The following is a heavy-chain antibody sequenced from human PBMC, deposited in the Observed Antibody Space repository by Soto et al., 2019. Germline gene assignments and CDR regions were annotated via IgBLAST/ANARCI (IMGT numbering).Heavy chain of an antibody. CDR1: GGTFSSYA. V-gene: IGHV1-69*12. Sequence: QVQLVQSGAEVKKPGSSVKVSCKASGGTFSSYAITWVRQAPGQGLEWMGGIIPIFGTANYAQKFQGRVTITADESTSTAYMELSTLRSEDTAVYYCATEGDGSGSYYYGMDVWGQGTTVTVSS. CDR2: IIPIFGTA. CDR3: ATEGDGSGSYYYGMDV. J-gene: IGHJ6*02. D-gene: IGHD3-22*01.